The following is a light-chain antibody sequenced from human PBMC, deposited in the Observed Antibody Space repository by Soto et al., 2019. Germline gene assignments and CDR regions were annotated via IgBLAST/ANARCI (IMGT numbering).Light chain of an antibody. CDR2: GVV. CDR3: SSHASRTSVV. Sequence: QSALTQPASVSGSPGQSITISCTGSSSDIGYDYVSWYQQHPGNAPKLIIYGVVDRPSGVSHRFSGSKSGNTASLTISGLQPEDEADYYCSSHASRTSVVFGGGTKLTVL. V-gene: IGLV2-14*03. J-gene: IGLJ2*01. CDR1: SSDIGYDY.